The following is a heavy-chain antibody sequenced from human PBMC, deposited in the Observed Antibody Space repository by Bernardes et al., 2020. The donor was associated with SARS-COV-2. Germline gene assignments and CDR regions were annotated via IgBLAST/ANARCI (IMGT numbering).Heavy chain of an antibody. J-gene: IGHJ4*02. CDR2: INPNSGDT. CDR3: ARIINWDPLDY. CDR1: GYTFTGYY. V-gene: IGHV1-2*02. Sequence: ASVKVSCKASGYTFTGYYIHWVRQAPGQGLEWMGWINPNSGDTNYAQEFQGRVTMTRDTSISTAYMELRRLKSDDTAIYFCARIINWDPLDYWGQGTLVTVS. D-gene: IGHD1-1*01.